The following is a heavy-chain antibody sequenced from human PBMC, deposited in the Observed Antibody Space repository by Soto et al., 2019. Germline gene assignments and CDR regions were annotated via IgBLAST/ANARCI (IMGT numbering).Heavy chain of an antibody. CDR3: ARGGFYGVADEAFDI. J-gene: IGHJ3*02. Sequence: AEYLSLTCSVSGDSIRSYYWSWMLQPPWEGLEWVAHMYYTGITKYNPSLESRVTTSADTSKNQCSLKLTSVTAADTALHYCARGGFYGVADEAFDIWGQGTMVT. CDR1: GDSIRSYY. D-gene: IGHD3-3*01. V-gene: IGHV4-59*01. CDR2: MYYTGIT.